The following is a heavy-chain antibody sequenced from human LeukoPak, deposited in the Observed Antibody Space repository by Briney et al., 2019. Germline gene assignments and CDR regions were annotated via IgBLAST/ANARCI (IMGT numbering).Heavy chain of an antibody. CDR2: ISSDGSNN. CDR3: ATGGYYLDY. J-gene: IGHJ4*02. D-gene: IGHD3-3*01. V-gene: IGHV3-30*04. CDR1: GFTFNSYA. Sequence: SGRSLRLSCAVSGFTFNSYAMHWVRQAPGKGLEWVAVISSDGSNNYYADSVKGRFNISRDDSKCTVYLQMNSLKIEDTDVYYCATGGYYLDYWGQGTLVTVSS.